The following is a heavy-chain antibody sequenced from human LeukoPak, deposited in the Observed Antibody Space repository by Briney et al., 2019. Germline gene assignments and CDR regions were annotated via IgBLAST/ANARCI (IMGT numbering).Heavy chain of an antibody. CDR1: GFSFTFTKNW. CDR2: IYPVDSDI. D-gene: IGHD4-17*01. Sequence: GESLKISCKASGFSFTFTKNWISWVRQVPGKGLEWMGIIYPVDSDIRYNPSFQGQVTISVDKSISTTYLQWSSLKASDTAIYYCARHLATVTASRQYYYYGMDVWGQGTTVTVSS. J-gene: IGHJ6*02. V-gene: IGHV5-51*01. CDR3: ARHLATVTASRQYYYYGMDV.